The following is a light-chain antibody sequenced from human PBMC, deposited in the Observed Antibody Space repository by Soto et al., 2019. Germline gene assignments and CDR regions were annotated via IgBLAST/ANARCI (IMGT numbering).Light chain of an antibody. Sequence: DIQMTQSPSSLSASVGDRVTVTCRASQGISNHLAWYQQKPGKVPKLLIYDASTVQSGVPSRFSGSGSGTDFTLTISSLQPEDIATYYCQEYHSVLFTFGPGTKVEIK. J-gene: IGKJ3*01. CDR3: QEYHSVLFT. V-gene: IGKV1-27*01. CDR1: QGISNH. CDR2: DAS.